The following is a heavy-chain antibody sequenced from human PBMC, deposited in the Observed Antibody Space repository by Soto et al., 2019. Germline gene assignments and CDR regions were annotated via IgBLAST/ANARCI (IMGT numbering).Heavy chain of an antibody. CDR2: ISAYNGNT. CDR1: GYTFISYG. D-gene: IGHD4-4*01. Sequence: SAKVACKASGYTFISYGISWVRHAPGQGLEWMGWISAYNGNTNYAQKLQGRVTMTTDTSTSTAYLELRSLRSDYTAVYYCARGPSYSNSPHDYWGQGTMVTVPS. V-gene: IGHV1-18*04. CDR3: ARGPSYSNSPHDY. J-gene: IGHJ4*02.